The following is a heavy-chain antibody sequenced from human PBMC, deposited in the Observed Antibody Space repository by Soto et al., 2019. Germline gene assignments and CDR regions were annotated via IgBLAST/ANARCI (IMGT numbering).Heavy chain of an antibody. CDR1: GGTFSSYA. CDR2: IIPIFGTA. D-gene: IGHD4-4*01. CDR3: ARDREYSASPCYYYGMDV. Sequence: QVQLVQSGAEVKKPGSSVKVSCKASGGTFSSYAISWVRQAPGQGLEWMGGIIPIFGTANYAQKFQGRVTDTADESPSTAYVELSSLRSEDTAVYYCARDREYSASPCYYYGMDVWGQGTTVTVSS. V-gene: IGHV1-69*12. J-gene: IGHJ6*02.